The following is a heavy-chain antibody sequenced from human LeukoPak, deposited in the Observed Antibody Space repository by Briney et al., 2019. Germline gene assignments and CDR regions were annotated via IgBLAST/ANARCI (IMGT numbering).Heavy chain of an antibody. CDR3: AKPKYSGSDRNFDC. Sequence: PGGSLRLSSAASGFTFRSYAMSWVRQAPGQGLEWVSAISGSGGSTYYADSVKGRFTISRDNSKNTLYLQMNSLRAEDTAVYYCAKPKYSGSDRNFDCWGQGTLVTVSS. J-gene: IGHJ4*02. D-gene: IGHD1-26*01. CDR1: GFTFRSYA. V-gene: IGHV3-23*01. CDR2: ISGSGGST.